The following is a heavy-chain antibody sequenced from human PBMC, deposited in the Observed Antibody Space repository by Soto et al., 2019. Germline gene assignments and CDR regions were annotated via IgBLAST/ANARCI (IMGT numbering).Heavy chain of an antibody. J-gene: IGHJ4*02. CDR3: AKRPTHFWSGYWPYDY. CDR1: GFTFSSYA. D-gene: IGHD3-3*02. CDR2: ISGGGDAS. V-gene: IGHV3-23*01. Sequence: GGSLRLSCTASGFTFSSYAMDWVRQAPGKGLEWLSAISGGGDASHYADSVKGRFTISRDNSKNTLFLQMSSLRAEDTAVYYCAKRPTHFWSGYWPYDYWGQGTRVTVS.